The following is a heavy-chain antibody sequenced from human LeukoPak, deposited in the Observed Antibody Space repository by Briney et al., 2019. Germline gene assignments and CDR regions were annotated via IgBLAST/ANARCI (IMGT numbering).Heavy chain of an antibody. V-gene: IGHV3-23*01. D-gene: IGHD3-10*01. CDR2: TSGSGSST. J-gene: IGHJ4*02. CDR3: ARGLSGTYFALDY. Sequence: GGSLRLSCAASGFTFSSYSMNWVRQAPGKGLEWVSGTSGSGSSTYYADSVKGRFTISRDNSKNTLSLQMNSLRAEDTAVYYCARGLSGTYFALDYWGQGTRVTVSS. CDR1: GFTFSSYS.